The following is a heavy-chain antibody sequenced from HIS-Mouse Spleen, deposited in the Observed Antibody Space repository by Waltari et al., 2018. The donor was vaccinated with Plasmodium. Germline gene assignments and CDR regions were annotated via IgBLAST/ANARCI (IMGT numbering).Heavy chain of an antibody. CDR2: INHSGST. V-gene: IGHV4-34*01. Sequence: QVQLQQWGAGLLKPSETLSLTCAVHGGSFSGYYWSWSRQPPGKGLEWIGEINHSGSTNYNPSLKSRVTISVDTSKNQFSLKLGSVTAADTAVYYCASSGSGSYYYWGQGTLVTVSS. D-gene: IGHD3-10*01. CDR1: GGSFSGYY. CDR3: ASSGSGSYYY. J-gene: IGHJ4*02.